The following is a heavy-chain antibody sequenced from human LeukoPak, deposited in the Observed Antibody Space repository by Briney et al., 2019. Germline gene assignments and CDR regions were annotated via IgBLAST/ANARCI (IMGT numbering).Heavy chain of an antibody. V-gene: IGHV5-51*01. D-gene: IGHD2-2*02. J-gene: IGHJ5*02. CDR3: ARQGCSSATCYINWFDP. CDR1: GYSFTSYW. CDR2: IYPGDSDT. Sequence: GESLKISCKGSGYSFTSYWIGWVRQMPGKGLEWMGIIYPGDSDTRYSPSFQGQVTISAVKSISTAYLQWSSLKASDTAMYYCARQGCSSATCYINWFDPWGQGTLVTVSS.